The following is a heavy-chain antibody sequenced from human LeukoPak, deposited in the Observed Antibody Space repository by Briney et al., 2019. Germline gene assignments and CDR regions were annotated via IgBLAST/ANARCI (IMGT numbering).Heavy chain of an antibody. CDR3: AIAALSYDDHDISWEPWGIERDLAFDI. CDR1: NGSINTYQ. D-gene: IGHD1-14*01. J-gene: IGHJ3*02. V-gene: IGHV4-59*01. Sequence: PSETLSLTCTVSNGSINTYQWSWIRQPPGQGLEWIGNIHYSGSANYNPPPNSRVIISVNTSKNQFSLKLSSVSAADTPVYYYAIAALSYDDHDISWEPWGIERDLAFDIWGQGTMVTVAS. CDR2: IHYSGSA.